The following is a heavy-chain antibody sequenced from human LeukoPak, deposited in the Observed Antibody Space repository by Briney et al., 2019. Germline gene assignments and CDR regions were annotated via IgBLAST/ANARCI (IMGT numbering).Heavy chain of an antibody. D-gene: IGHD3-16*01. Sequence: GGSLRLSCAASGFTFSSYAMSWVRQAPGKGLEWVPAISGSGGSTYYADSVEGRFTISRDNSKNTLYLQMNSLRAEDTAVYYCAIGSTYSPYPGYWGQGTLVTVSS. CDR1: GFTFSSYA. CDR2: ISGSGGST. V-gene: IGHV3-23*01. CDR3: AIGSTYSPYPGY. J-gene: IGHJ4*02.